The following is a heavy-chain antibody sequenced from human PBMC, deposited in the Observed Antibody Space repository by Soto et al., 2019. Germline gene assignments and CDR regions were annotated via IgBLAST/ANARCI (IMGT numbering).Heavy chain of an antibody. Sequence: QTGGSLRLSCAASGFTFSSYAMSWVRQAPGKGLEWVSAISGSGGSTYYADSVKGRFTISRDNSKNTLYLQMNSLRAEDTAVYYCAKTPTVTTIFILDYWGQGTLVTVFS. CDR2: ISGSGGST. CDR3: AKTPTVTTIFILDY. CDR1: GFTFSSYA. D-gene: IGHD4-17*01. V-gene: IGHV3-23*01. J-gene: IGHJ4*02.